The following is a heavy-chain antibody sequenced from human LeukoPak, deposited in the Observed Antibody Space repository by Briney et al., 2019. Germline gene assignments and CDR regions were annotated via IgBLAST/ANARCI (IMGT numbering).Heavy chain of an antibody. Sequence: GGSLRLSCAASGFTFSSYAMHWVRQAPCKGLEWVAVISYDGSNKYYADSVKGRFTISRDNSKNTLYLQMNSLRAEDTAVYYCARGAPGIAAADYFDYWGQGTLVTVSS. CDR1: GFTFSSYA. V-gene: IGHV3-30-3*01. J-gene: IGHJ4*02. D-gene: IGHD6-13*01. CDR3: ARGAPGIAAADYFDY. CDR2: ISYDGSNK.